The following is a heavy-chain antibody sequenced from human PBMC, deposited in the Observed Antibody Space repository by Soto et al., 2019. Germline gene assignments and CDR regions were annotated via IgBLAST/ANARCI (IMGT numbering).Heavy chain of an antibody. CDR3: ARDWDGDYLLRYYYYAMDV. J-gene: IGHJ6*02. D-gene: IGHD4-17*01. Sequence: QVQLVQSGAEVKKPGASVKVSCKASGYTFTSYGISWVRQAPGQGLEWMGWISAHNGNTKYAQKPQGRGTMTQDTSTSTAYMELRSLRSDDTAVYYCARDWDGDYLLRYYYYAMDVWGQGTTVTVSS. CDR2: ISAHNGNT. CDR1: GYTFTSYG. V-gene: IGHV1-18*01.